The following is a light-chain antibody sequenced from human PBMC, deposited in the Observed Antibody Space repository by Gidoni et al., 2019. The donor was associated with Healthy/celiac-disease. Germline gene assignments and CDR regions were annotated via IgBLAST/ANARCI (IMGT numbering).Light chain of an antibody. Sequence: QSVLTQPPPVSEAPGPRVTISCTGSSSNSGACYDVHWYHQLPVTAPKLLIYGTSKRPAGVPDRFSGSKSGTAASLAITGLQAEDEADYYCQSYDSSLSGWVFGGGTKLTVL. V-gene: IGLV1-40*01. CDR1: SSNSGACYD. J-gene: IGLJ3*02. CDR3: QSYDSSLSGWV. CDR2: GTS.